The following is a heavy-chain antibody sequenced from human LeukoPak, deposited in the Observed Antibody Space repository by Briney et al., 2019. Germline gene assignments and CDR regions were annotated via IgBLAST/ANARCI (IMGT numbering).Heavy chain of an antibody. J-gene: IGHJ6*04. CDR2: ISGSGDTT. D-gene: IGHD3-10*02. V-gene: IGHV3-23*01. CDR3: AELGITMIGGV. Sequence: GGSLRLSCAASGFTFSSFAMNWVRQAPGKGLEWVSIISGSGDTTHYTDSVKGRFTVSRDNAKNSLYLQMNSLRAEDTAVYYCAELGITMIGGVWGKGTTVTISS. CDR1: GFTFSSFA.